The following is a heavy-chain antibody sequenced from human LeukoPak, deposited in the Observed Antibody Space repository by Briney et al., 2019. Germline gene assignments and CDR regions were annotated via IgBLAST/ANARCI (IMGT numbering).Heavy chain of an antibody. CDR1: GGSISSSSNY. D-gene: IGHD2-15*01. V-gene: IGHV4-61*02. CDR3: ARGGWDIVDH. CDR2: IYTSGST. J-gene: IGHJ1*01. Sequence: ASETLSLTCTVSGGSISSSSNYWSWIRQPAGKGLEWIGRIYTSGSTNYNPSLKSRVTISVDTSKNQFSLKLSSVTAADTAVYYCARGGWDIVDHWGQGTLVTVPS.